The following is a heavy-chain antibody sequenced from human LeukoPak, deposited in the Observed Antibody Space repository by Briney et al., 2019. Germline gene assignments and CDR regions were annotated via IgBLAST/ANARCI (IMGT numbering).Heavy chain of an antibody. CDR3: ARGTVDTAMAFDY. V-gene: IGHV4-59*01. Sequence: SETLSLTCNVFGGSISSYYWSWIRQPPGKGLEWIGYIYYTGNTNYNPSLKSRVTISLDTSKNQFSLKLSSVTAADTAVYYCARGTVDTAMAFDYWGQGTLVTVSS. J-gene: IGHJ4*02. D-gene: IGHD5-18*01. CDR1: GGSISSYY. CDR2: IYYTGNT.